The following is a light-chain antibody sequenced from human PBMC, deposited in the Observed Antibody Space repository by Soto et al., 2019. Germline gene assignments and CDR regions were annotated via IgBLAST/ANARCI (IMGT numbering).Light chain of an antibody. J-gene: IGLJ1*01. CDR1: SSDVGGYNY. V-gene: IGLV2-14*01. CDR2: EVS. CDR3: SSYTTNSNRD. Sequence: QSALTQPASVSGSPGQSITISCAGTSSDVGGYNYVSWYQQHPGKAPKLMIYEVSNRPSGVSNRFSGSKSGNTASLTISGLQAEDEADYYCSSYTTNSNRDFGTGTKLTVL.